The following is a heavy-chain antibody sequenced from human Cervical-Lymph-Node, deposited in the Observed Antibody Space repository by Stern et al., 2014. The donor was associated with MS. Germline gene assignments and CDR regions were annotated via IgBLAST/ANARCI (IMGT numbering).Heavy chain of an antibody. CDR1: GDSFASYP. Sequence: VQLVESGAEVKKPGASVKVSCKASGDSFASYPIHWLRPAPGQGPVWMGIVNPTDGRTTNAQTFKGRVPMTRDTSTRTVYMELSSLRPEDTAMYFCANPLPYANWGQGTRVTVSS. CDR3: ANPLPYAN. CDR2: VNPTDGRT. D-gene: IGHD4-17*01. V-gene: IGHV1-46*03. J-gene: IGHJ1*01.